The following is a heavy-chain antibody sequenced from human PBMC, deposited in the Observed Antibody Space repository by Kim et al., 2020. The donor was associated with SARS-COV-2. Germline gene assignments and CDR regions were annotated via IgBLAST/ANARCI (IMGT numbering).Heavy chain of an antibody. D-gene: IGHD6-19*01. Sequence: TYYNPTRKSRVTISVDTSKNQFSLKLSSVTAAYTAVYYCARLAVAGIPSWGQGTLVTVSS. J-gene: IGHJ5*02. V-gene: IGHV4-39*01. CDR3: ARLAVAGIPS. CDR2: T.